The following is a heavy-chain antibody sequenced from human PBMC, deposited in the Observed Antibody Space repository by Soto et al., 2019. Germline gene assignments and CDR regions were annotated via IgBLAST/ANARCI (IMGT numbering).Heavy chain of an antibody. V-gene: IGHV4-38-2*01. CDR2: IFHSGTT. J-gene: IGHJ4*02. Sequence: PSETLSLTCAVSGYSISTGYHWGWLRQPPGKGPEWIGNIFHSGTTYYNSSLKSRVTISVDTSKNQFSLKLSSVTAADTAVYYCARPTYDSIDYWGQGTLVTVSS. CDR1: GYSISTGYH. CDR3: ARPTYDSIDY. D-gene: IGHD3-22*01.